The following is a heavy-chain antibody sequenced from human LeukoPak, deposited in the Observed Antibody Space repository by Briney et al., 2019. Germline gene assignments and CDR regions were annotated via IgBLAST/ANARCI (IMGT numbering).Heavy chain of an antibody. D-gene: IGHD4-17*01. CDR3: ARDRATVTTSDAFDI. V-gene: IGHV3-74*01. CDR1: GFTFSSYW. Sequence: PGGSLRLSCAASGFTFSSYWMHWVRQAPGKGLVWVSRINTDGSSISHADSVKGRFTISGDNAKNTLYLQMNSLRAEDTAVYYCARDRATVTTSDAFDIWGQGTMVTVSS. J-gene: IGHJ3*02. CDR2: INTDGSSI.